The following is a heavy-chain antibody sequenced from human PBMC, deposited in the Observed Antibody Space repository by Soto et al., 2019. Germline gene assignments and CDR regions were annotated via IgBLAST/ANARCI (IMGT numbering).Heavy chain of an antibody. V-gene: IGHV2-5*02. CDR3: AHRVLRTVFGLVTTTAVYFDF. J-gene: IGHJ4*02. CDR1: GFSLTPSGVG. CDR2: IYWDDDK. D-gene: IGHD3-3*01. Sequence: QITLNESGPTQVKPRQTLTLTCTFSGFSLTPSGVGVGWIRQSPGKDPEWLALIYWDDDKRYSPSLKSRLTITQDTSKNQVVIIMADLDPADTATYYCAHRVLRTVFGLVTTTAVYFDFWGQGTPVAVSS.